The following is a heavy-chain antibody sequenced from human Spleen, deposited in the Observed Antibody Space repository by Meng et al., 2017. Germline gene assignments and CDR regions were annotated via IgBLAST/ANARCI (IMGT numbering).Heavy chain of an antibody. D-gene: IGHD2-2*01. CDR2: IYWDDDK. Sequence: QIPLKESGPTLVKPTQTLTLTCTFSGFSLSTSGVGVGWIRQPPGKALEWLALIYWDDDKRYSPSLKSRLTITKDTSENQVVLTMTNMDPVDTATYYRAQSSTFLYLNYWGQGTLVTVSS. CDR1: GFSLSTSGVG. CDR3: AQSSTFLYLNY. V-gene: IGHV2-5*02. J-gene: IGHJ4*02.